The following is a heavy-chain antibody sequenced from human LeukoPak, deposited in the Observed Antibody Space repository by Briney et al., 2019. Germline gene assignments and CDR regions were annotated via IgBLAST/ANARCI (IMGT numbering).Heavy chain of an antibody. CDR1: GYTFTSYG. V-gene: IGHV1-18*01. D-gene: IGHD2-15*01. Sequence: GASVKVSCKASGYTFTSYGISWVRQAPGQGLEWMGWISAYNGNTNYAQKLQGRVTMTTDTSTSTAYMELRSLRSDDTAVYYCAGDASGAKDPYYYYYGMDVWGQGTTVTVSS. CDR2: ISAYNGNT. J-gene: IGHJ6*02. CDR3: AGDASGAKDPYYYYYGMDV.